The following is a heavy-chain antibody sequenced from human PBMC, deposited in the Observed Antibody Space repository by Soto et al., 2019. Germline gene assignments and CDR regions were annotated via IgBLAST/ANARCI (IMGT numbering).Heavy chain of an antibody. J-gene: IGHJ5*02. CDR2: INAYNGNT. CDR3: ARVRARYDP. CDR1: GYTFTSYG. V-gene: IGHV1-18*01. D-gene: IGHD3-10*01. Sequence: QVQLVQSGAEVKKPGASVKVSCKASGYTFTSYGISWVRQAPGQGLEWMGWINAYNGNTNYAQKRQGRVTMTTHTSTSTAYMELRSLGPDDPAVYYCARVRARYDPWGHRTLVTVSS.